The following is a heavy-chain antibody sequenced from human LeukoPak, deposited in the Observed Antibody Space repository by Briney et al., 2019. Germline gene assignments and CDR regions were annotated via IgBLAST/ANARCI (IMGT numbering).Heavy chain of an antibody. D-gene: IGHD3-10*01. V-gene: IGHV3-7*01. CDR2: IVPDGSEK. Sequence: GGSLRLSCAASGFTFTKYWMTWVRQAPGKGLEWVANIVPDGSEKYYVESVRGRFTISRDNAKNSLYLQMKSLRAEDTAVYYCARVEALYNSGSVWAYWGQGTLVTVSS. CDR1: GFTFTKYW. CDR3: ARVEALYNSGSVWAY. J-gene: IGHJ4*02.